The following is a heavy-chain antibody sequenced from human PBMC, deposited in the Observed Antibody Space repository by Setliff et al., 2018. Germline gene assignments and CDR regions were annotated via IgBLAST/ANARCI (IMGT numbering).Heavy chain of an antibody. V-gene: IGHV3-23*01. D-gene: IGHD3-9*01. Sequence: GSLRLSCAASGFTFSSYAMTWVRQAPGKGLEWVSAISGSGGSTYYADSVKGRFTISRDNSKNTLYLQMNSLRAEDTAMYYCARDLDWAFDYWGQGTLVTVSS. J-gene: IGHJ4*02. CDR3: ARDLDWAFDY. CDR2: ISGSGGST. CDR1: GFTFSSYA.